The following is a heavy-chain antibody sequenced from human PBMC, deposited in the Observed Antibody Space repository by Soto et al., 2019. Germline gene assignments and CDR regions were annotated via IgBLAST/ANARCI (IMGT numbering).Heavy chain of an antibody. CDR3: ARDPGLLWFGELNY. Sequence: ASVKVSCKASGYTFTSYAMHWVRQAPGQRLEWMGWINAGNGNTKYSQKFQGRVTITRDTSASTAYMELSSLRSEDTAVYYCARDPGLLWFGELNYWGQGTLVTVSS. J-gene: IGHJ4*02. D-gene: IGHD3-10*01. CDR1: GYTFTSYA. V-gene: IGHV1-3*01. CDR2: INAGNGNT.